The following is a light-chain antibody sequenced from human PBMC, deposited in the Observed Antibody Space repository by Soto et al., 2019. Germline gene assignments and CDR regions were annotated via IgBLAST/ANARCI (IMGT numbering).Light chain of an antibody. Sequence: QSVLTQPASVSGSPGQSITISCTGTTSDVGRYNYVSWYQQHPGKAPKLIIYDVSNRPSGVSNRFSGSKSGNTASLTLSGLQAEDEADYYCNSYTSSSTYVFGTGTKVTVL. CDR2: DVS. V-gene: IGLV2-14*01. CDR1: TSDVGRYNY. J-gene: IGLJ1*01. CDR3: NSYTSSSTYV.